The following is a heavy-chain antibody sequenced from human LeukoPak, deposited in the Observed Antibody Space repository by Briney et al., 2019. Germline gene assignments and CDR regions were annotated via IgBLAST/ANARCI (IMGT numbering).Heavy chain of an antibody. D-gene: IGHD3-10*01. CDR1: GGSISSGGYY. CDR2: IYDSGST. V-gene: IGHV4-31*03. Sequence: SETLSLTCTVSGGSISSGGYYWSWIRQHPGKGLEWIGYIYDSGSTYCNPSPESRVTISVDTSKNQCSLKLSSVTAADTAVYYCAREISTGVFDYWGQGTLVTVSS. CDR3: AREISTGVFDY. J-gene: IGHJ4*02.